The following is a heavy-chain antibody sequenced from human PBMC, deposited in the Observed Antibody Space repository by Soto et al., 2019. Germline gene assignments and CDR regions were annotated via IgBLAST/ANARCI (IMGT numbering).Heavy chain of an antibody. CDR2: IDGSGTTK. Sequence: PGGSLRLSCGVSGFTFNDFEMNWVRQAPGKGLEWLAYIDGSGTTKKYADSVRGRFTISRDNPNNSLFQQMSSLSAADAAIYYCLRALGRVNYWGQGSLVSVSS. V-gene: IGHV3-48*03. D-gene: IGHD3-16*01. J-gene: IGHJ4*02. CDR3: LRALGRVNY. CDR1: GFTFNDFE.